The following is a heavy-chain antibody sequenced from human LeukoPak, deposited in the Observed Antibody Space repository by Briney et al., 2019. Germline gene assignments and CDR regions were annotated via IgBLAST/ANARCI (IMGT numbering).Heavy chain of an antibody. J-gene: IGHJ2*01. CDR2: ISYDGSNK. V-gene: IGHV3-30*14. CDR3: ARDSTGYWYFDL. D-gene: IGHD3-3*02. CDR1: GFVFSNYP. Sequence: GGSLRLSCAASGFVFSNYPLHWVRQAPGKGLEWMAAISYDGSNKYYADSVKGRFTISRDNSKNTLYLQMNSLRAEDTAVYYCARDSTGYWYFDLWGRGTLVSVSS.